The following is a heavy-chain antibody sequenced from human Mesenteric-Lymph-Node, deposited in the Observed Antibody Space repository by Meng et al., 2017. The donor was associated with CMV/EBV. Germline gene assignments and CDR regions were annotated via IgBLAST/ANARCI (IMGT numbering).Heavy chain of an antibody. V-gene: IGHV3-21*01. J-gene: IGHJ4*02. CDR2: ISTSSSYT. D-gene: IGHD2-15*01. Sequence: GGSLRLSCESSGFTFGGYSMNWVRQAPGKGLEWVSSISTSSSYTYYADSVKGRFTISRDNAKNSLFLQMSSLRAEDTAVYYCARGSGGFDYWGQGTLVTVSS. CDR1: GFTFGGYS. CDR3: ARGSGGFDY.